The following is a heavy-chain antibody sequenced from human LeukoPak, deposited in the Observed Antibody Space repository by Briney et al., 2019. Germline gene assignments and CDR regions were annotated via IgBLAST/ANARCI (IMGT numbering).Heavy chain of an antibody. CDR2: IYYSGST. V-gene: IGHV4-59*08. Sequence: PSETLSLTCPVSGGSLSSYYWSSLRPPPGKKLEWIGYIYYSGSTNYNPSLESRVTISVDTSSNQFSLKLSSVTAADTAVYYCARHYYGSGSYYSNFDYWGQGTLVTVSS. CDR1: GGSLSSYY. J-gene: IGHJ4*02. CDR3: ARHYYGSGSYYSNFDY. D-gene: IGHD3-10*01.